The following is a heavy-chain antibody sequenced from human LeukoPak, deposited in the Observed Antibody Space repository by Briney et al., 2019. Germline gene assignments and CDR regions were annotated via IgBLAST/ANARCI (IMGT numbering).Heavy chain of an antibody. CDR1: GFTFSSYS. CDR2: ISSSSSYI. Sequence: GGSLRLSCAASGFTFSSYSMNWVRQAPGKGLEWVSSISSSSSYIYYADSVKGRFTISRDNAKNSPYLQMNSLRAEDTAVYYCARDVDTAIPPGLYYWGQGTLVTVSS. V-gene: IGHV3-21*01. J-gene: IGHJ4*02. CDR3: ARDVDTAIPPGLYY. D-gene: IGHD5-18*01.